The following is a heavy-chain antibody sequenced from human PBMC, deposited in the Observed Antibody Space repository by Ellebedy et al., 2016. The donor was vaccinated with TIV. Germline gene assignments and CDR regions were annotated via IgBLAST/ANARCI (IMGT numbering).Heavy chain of an antibody. CDR1: GGSISSSSYY. CDR3: ASRTPDSLLQSWFDP. D-gene: IGHD3-22*01. Sequence: SETLSLTXTVSGGSISSSSYYWGWIRQPPGKGLEWIGSIYYSGSTYYNPSLKSRVTISVDTSKNQFSLKLSSVTAADTAVYYCASRTPDSLLQSWFDPWGQGTLVTVSS. CDR2: IYYSGST. J-gene: IGHJ5*02. V-gene: IGHV4-39*01.